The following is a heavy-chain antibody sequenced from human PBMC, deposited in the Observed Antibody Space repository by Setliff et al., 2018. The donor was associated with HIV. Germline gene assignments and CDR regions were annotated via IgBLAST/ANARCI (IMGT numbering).Heavy chain of an antibody. CDR3: ATDATILGVP. CDR2: ISSGGNYK. V-gene: IGHV3-21*06. J-gene: IGHJ5*01. D-gene: IGHD2-21*01. Sequence: GGSLRLSCEASGFIFSNYWMSWVRQAPGKGLEWVSSISSGGNYKYYRDSVKGRFTVSRDNGKNSLYLQMDSLRVEDTGIYYCATDATILGVPWGQGTLVTVSS. CDR1: GFIFSNYW.